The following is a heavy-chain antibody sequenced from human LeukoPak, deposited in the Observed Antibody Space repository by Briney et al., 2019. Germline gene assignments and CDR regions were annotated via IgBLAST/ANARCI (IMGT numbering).Heavy chain of an antibody. CDR3: ARIWGVVVPAAMDY. CDR2: ISSSGSTI. J-gene: IGHJ4*02. Sequence: GGSLRLSCAASGFTFSDYYMSWIRQAPGKGLEWASYISSSGSTIYYADSVKGRFTISRDNAKNSLYLQMNSLRAEDTAVYYCARIWGVVVPAAMDYWGQGTLVTVSS. V-gene: IGHV3-11*04. CDR1: GFTFSDYY. D-gene: IGHD2-2*01.